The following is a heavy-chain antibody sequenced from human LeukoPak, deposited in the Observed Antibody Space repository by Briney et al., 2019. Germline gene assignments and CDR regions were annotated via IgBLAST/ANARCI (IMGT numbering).Heavy chain of an antibody. V-gene: IGHV4-59*12. D-gene: IGHD5-24*01. CDR2: IYYSGST. J-gene: IGHJ4*02. CDR1: GDSINGFY. CDR3: ARDRYGDGFAHLDY. Sequence: SETLSLTCTVSGDSINGFYWSWIRQPPGKGLEWIGYIYYSGSTTYNPSLKSRVTISLDTSKNQFSLKLSSVTAADTAVYYCARDRYGDGFAHLDYWGQGALVTVSS.